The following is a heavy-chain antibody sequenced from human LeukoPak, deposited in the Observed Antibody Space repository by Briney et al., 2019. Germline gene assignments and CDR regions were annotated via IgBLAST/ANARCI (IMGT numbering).Heavy chain of an antibody. J-gene: IGHJ3*02. CDR2: INPNSGGT. CDR3: AREGVSGDAFDI. Sequence: ASVKVSCKASGYTFTSYYMHWVRQAPGQGLEWMGWINPNSGGTNYAQKFQGRVTMTRDTPISTAYMELSRLRSDDTAVYYCAREGVSGDAFDIWGQGTMVTVSS. CDR1: GYTFTSYY. V-gene: IGHV1-2*02. D-gene: IGHD1-26*01.